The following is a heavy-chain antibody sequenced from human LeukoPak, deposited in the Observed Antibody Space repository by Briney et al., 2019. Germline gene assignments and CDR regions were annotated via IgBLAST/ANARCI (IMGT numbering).Heavy chain of an antibody. D-gene: IGHD1-7*01. CDR2: INHSGST. J-gene: IGHJ4*02. V-gene: IGHV4-34*01. Sequence: SETLSLTCAVYGGSFSGYYWSWIRQPPGKGLEWIGEINHSGSTNYNPSLKSRVTISVDTSKNQFSLKLSSVTAADAAVYYCASSTGTTSEALSGLNYWGQGTLVTVSS. CDR1: GGSFSGYY. CDR3: ASSTGTTSEALSGLNY.